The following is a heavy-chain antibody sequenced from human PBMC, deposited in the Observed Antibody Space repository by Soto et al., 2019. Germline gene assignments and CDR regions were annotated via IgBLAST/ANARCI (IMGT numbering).Heavy chain of an antibody. D-gene: IGHD2-8*01. CDR1: GGSISSSSYY. V-gene: IGHV4-39*01. CDR2: INFSALT. J-gene: IGHJ5*02. CDR3: VRYDIRDLFDP. Sequence: ETLSLTCTVSGGSISSSSYYWGWIREPPGKGLEWIGSINFSALTYYTPPLKSRVTISVATAKNQFSLKLSSVTAPDTAVYYCVRYDIRDLFDPWGQGTMVTV.